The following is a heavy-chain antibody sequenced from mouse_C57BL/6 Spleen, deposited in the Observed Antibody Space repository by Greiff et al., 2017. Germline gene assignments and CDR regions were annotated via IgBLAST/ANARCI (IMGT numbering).Heavy chain of an antibody. Sequence: VQLQQSGPGLVKPSQSLSLTCSVTGYSITSGYYWNWIRQFPGNKLEWMGYISYDGSNNYNPSLKNRISITRDTSKNQFFLKLNSVTTEDTATYYCAREGIYDGYYAMDYWGQGTSVTVSS. CDR3: AREGIYDGYYAMDY. D-gene: IGHD2-3*01. CDR1: GYSITSGYY. J-gene: IGHJ4*01. V-gene: IGHV3-6*01. CDR2: ISYDGSN.